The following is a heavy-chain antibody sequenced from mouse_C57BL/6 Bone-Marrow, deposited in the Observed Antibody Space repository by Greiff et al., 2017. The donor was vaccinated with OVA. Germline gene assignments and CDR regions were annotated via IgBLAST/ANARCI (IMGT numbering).Heavy chain of an antibody. D-gene: IGHD1-1*01. CDR1: GYTFTDYY. J-gene: IGHJ4*01. CDR3: ARPILLRYCYAMDY. Sequence: EVQLQQSGPVLVKPGASVKMSCKASGYTFTDYYMNWVKQSHGKSLEWIGVINPYNGGTSYNQKFKGKATLTVDKSSSTAYMELNSLTSEDSAVYYCARPILLRYCYAMDYWGQGTSVTVSS. CDR2: INPYNGGT. V-gene: IGHV1-19*01.